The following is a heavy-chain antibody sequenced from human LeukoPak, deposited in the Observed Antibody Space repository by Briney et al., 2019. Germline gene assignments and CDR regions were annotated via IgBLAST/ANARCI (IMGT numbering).Heavy chain of an antibody. J-gene: IGHJ4*02. CDR3: ARDFKYSGYELDY. V-gene: IGHV3-74*01. Sequence: GGSLRLSCAASGFTFSSYWMHWVRRAPGKGLVWVSRINSDGSSTSYADSVKGRFTISRDNAKNTLYLQMNSLRAEDTAVYYCARDFKYSGYELDYWGQGTLVTVSS. CDR2: INSDGSST. D-gene: IGHD5-12*01. CDR1: GFTFSSYW.